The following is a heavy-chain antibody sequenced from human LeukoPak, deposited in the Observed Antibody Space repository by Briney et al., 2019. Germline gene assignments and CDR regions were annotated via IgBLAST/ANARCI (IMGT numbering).Heavy chain of an antibody. CDR3: ARELYYDSSKLRAAAFDI. V-gene: IGHV3-53*04. CDR1: GFTVSSNY. CDR2: IYSGGST. Sequence: GGSLRLSCAASGFTVSSNYMSWVRQAPGKGLEWVSVIYSGGSTYYADSVKGRFTISRHNSKNTLYLQMNSLRAEDTAVYYCARELYYDSSKLRAAAFDIWGQGTMVTVSS. D-gene: IGHD3-22*01. J-gene: IGHJ3*02.